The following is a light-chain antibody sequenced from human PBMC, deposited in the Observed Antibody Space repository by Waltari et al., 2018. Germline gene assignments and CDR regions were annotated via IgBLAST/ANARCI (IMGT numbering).Light chain of an antibody. V-gene: IGKV3-15*01. CDR3: QQYQNWPPWT. J-gene: IGKJ1*01. Sequence: VLTQSPATLSVSPGDTVTLSCRASQSVRSDLAWYQQKPGQATRLLIYDSSTRATGIPARFIGSGSGTDFTLTISSLQSEDFGVYYCQQYQNWPPWTFGQGTKVEIE. CDR1: QSVRSD. CDR2: DSS.